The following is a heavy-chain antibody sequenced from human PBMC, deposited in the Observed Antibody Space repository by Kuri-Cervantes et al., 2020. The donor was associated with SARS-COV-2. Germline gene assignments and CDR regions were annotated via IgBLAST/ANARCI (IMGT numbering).Heavy chain of an antibody. CDR1: GYSISSSYY. J-gene: IGHJ5*02. V-gene: IGHV4-38-2*01. CDR2: IYHSGST. CDR3: ATGTVWETPKNNWFDP. D-gene: IGHD1-1*01. Sequence: SETLSLSCAVSGYSISSSYYWGWIRQPPGKGLEWIGNIYHSGSTYYKPSLKSRVTISVDTSKNQFSLKLSSVTAADTAVYYCATGTVWETPKNNWFDPWGQGTLVTVSS.